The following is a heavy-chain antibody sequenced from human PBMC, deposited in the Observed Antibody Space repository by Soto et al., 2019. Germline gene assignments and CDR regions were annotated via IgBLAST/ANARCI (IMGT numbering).Heavy chain of an antibody. CDR2: TYYRSRWYS. CDR3: ARYTTTWYLDY. J-gene: IGHJ4*02. Sequence: PSQTLSLTCAISGDSVSSNSAAWNWIRQSPSGGLEWLGRTYYRSRWYSDYGLSVRGRISITPDTSKNQFSLQLDSVTPEDTAVYYCARYTTTWYLDYWGQGTLVTVSS. V-gene: IGHV6-1*01. CDR1: GDSVSSNSAA. D-gene: IGHD6-13*01.